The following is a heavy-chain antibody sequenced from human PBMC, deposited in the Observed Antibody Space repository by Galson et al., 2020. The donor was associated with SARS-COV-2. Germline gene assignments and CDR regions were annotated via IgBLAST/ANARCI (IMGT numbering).Heavy chain of an antibody. Sequence: GESLKISCVASGFTFDHYTIHLVRRAPGKGLEWVSLINWDGGTTYYGDSIKGRFTISRDNSKNSLYLQMNSVTTEDTAWYYCAKDGRSYDFWSGYYDCWGQGTLVTVSS. V-gene: IGHV3-43*01. CDR1: GFTFDHYT. D-gene: IGHD3-3*01. CDR2: INWDGGTT. CDR3: AKDGRSYDFWSGYYDC. J-gene: IGHJ4*02.